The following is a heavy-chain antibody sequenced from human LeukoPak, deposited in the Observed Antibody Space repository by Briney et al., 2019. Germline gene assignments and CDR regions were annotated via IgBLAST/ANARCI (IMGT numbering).Heavy chain of an antibody. J-gene: IGHJ3*02. Sequence: SETLSLTCTVSGGSISSYYGSWIRQPPGKGLEWIGHIYYSGSTNYDPSLKSRVTISVDTSKNHFSLKLSSVTAADTAVYYFARSRIAAAGRSLLGAFDIWGQGTMVTVSS. V-gene: IGHV4-59*01. CDR3: ARSRIAAAGRSLLGAFDI. CDR2: IYYSGST. D-gene: IGHD6-13*01. CDR1: GGSISSYY.